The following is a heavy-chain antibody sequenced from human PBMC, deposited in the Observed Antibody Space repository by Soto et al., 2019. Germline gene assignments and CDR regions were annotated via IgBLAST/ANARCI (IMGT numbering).Heavy chain of an antibody. CDR2: MNPNSGNT. J-gene: IGHJ6*03. CDR3: ARGFYSGYDSKVGYYYYRDV. Sequence: ASVKVSCKASGYTFTSYDINWVRQATGQGLGWMGWMNPNSGNTGYAQKFQGRVTMTRNTSISTAYMELSSLRSEDTAVYYCARGFYSGYDSKVGYYYYRDVGGKGTTVTVSS. V-gene: IGHV1-8*01. CDR1: GYTFTSYD. D-gene: IGHD5-12*01.